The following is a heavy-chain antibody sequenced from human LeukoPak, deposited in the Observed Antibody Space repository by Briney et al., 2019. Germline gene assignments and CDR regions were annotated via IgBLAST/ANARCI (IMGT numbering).Heavy chain of an antibody. V-gene: IGHV3-23*01. Sequence: GSLRLSCAASGFTFSSYAMSWVRQAPGKGLEWVSAISGSGGSTYYADSVKGRFTISRDNSKNTLYLQMNSLRAEDTAVYYCAKDPYSSGRGGSSDYWGQGTLVTVSS. CDR1: GFTFSSYA. CDR2: ISGSGGST. J-gene: IGHJ4*02. D-gene: IGHD6-19*01. CDR3: AKDPYSSGRGGSSDY.